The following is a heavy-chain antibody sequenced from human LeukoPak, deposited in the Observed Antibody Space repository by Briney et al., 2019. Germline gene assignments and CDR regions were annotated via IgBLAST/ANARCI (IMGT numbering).Heavy chain of an antibody. V-gene: IGHV3-21*04. CDR3: ARDRGGSAAFDI. CDR1: GFTFSSYG. J-gene: IGHJ3*02. Sequence: GGSLRLSCAASGFTFSSYGMNWVRQAPGKGLEWVSSITSSSSYIYYADSVKGRFAISRDNAKNSLYLQMNSLRAEDTAVYYCARDRGGSAAFDIWGQGTMVTVSS. D-gene: IGHD4-23*01. CDR2: ITSSSSYI.